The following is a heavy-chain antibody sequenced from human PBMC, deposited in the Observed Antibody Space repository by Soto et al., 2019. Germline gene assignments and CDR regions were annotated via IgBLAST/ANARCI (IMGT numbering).Heavy chain of an antibody. CDR1: GGSISSGNYY. CDR3: ATEELWFGESYLRVDGFDI. CDR2: IYYSGST. Sequence: QVQLQESGPGLVKPSQTLSLTCTVSGGSISSGNYYWNWIRQHPGKGLEWIGYIYYSGSTYYNPSLNSRLTISVDTSKNQFSLKLTSVTAADTAVYFCATEELWFGESYLRVDGFDIWGQGTMVTVSS. V-gene: IGHV4-31*03. D-gene: IGHD3-10*01. J-gene: IGHJ3*02.